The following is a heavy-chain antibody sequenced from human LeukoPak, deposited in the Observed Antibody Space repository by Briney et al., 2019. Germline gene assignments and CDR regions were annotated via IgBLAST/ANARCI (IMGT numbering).Heavy chain of an antibody. CDR1: GGTFSSYA. D-gene: IGHD3-22*01. Sequence: SVKVSCKASGGTFSSYAISWVRQAPGQGLEWMGGIIPIFGTANYAQKFQGRVTITADESTSTAYMELSSLRSEDTAVYYCARSGGTMIVVVITNAFDIWGQGTMVTVSS. V-gene: IGHV1-69*13. J-gene: IGHJ3*02. CDR2: IIPIFGTA. CDR3: ARSGGTMIVVVITNAFDI.